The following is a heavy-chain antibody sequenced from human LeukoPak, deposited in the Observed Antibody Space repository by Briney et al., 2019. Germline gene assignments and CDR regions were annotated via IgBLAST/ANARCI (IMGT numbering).Heavy chain of an antibody. CDR1: GFTVSSNY. J-gene: IGHJ2*01. Sequence: GGSLRLSCAASGFTVSSNYMSWVRQAPGKGLEWVSVIYSGGSTYYADSVKGRFTISRDNSKNTLYLQMNSLRAEDTAVYYCAKDISPSGRPHWYFDLWGRGTLVTVSS. CDR3: AKDISPSGRPHWYFDL. CDR2: IYSGGST. V-gene: IGHV3-53*01. D-gene: IGHD1-26*01.